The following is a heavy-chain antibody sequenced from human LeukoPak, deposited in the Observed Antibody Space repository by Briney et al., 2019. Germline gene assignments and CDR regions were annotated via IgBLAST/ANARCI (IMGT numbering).Heavy chain of an antibody. CDR2: IYYSGST. Sequence: SETLSLTCTVSGGSISRYYWSWIRQPPGKGLEWIGYIYYSGSTNYNPSLKSRVTISVDTSKNQFSLKLSSVTAADTAVYYCARVPIGQQLAYYYMDVWGKGTTVTVSS. CDR1: GGSISRYY. J-gene: IGHJ6*03. CDR3: ARVPIGQQLAYYYMDV. V-gene: IGHV4-59*01. D-gene: IGHD6-13*01.